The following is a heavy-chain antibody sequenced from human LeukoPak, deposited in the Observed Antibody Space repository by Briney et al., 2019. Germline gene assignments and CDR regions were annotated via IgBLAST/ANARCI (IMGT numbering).Heavy chain of an antibody. CDR1: GVTLSSYA. V-gene: IGHV3-30-3*01. D-gene: IGHD3-9*01. Sequence: GGSLRLSCAASGVTLSSYAMSWARQAPGKGLEWVAVISYDGSNKYYADSVKGRFTISRDNSKNTLYLQMNSLRAEDTAVYYCASGYDILTGYYSLFDYWGQGTLVTVSS. J-gene: IGHJ4*02. CDR3: ASGYDILTGYYSLFDY. CDR2: ISYDGSNK.